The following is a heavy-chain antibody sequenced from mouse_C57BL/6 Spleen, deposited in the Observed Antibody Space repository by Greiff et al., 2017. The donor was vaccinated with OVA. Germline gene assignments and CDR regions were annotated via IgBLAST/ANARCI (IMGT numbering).Heavy chain of an antibody. CDR3: ARKDYYGSLYYYAMDY. CDR2: IHPNSGST. Sequence: QVQLQQPGAELVKPGASVKLSCKASGYTFTSYWMHWVKQRPGQGLEWIGMIHPNSGSTNYNEKFKSKATLTVDKSSSTAYMQLSSLTSEDSAVYYCARKDYYGSLYYYAMDYWGQGTSVTVSS. J-gene: IGHJ4*01. D-gene: IGHD1-1*01. V-gene: IGHV1-64*01. CDR1: GYTFTSYW.